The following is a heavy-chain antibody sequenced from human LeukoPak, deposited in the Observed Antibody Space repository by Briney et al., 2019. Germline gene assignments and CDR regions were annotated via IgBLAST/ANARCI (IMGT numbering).Heavy chain of an antibody. V-gene: IGHV3-48*03. CDR1: GFTSSSYE. Sequence: PGGSLRLSCTASGFTSSSYEMNWVRQAPGKGLEWVSYISSGTTTIYYADSVKGRFTISRDNAKNSLYLQMNSLRAEDTAVYYCARRHCSSTSCTLDYWGQGTLVTVSS. D-gene: IGHD2-2*01. CDR3: ARRHCSSTSCTLDY. J-gene: IGHJ4*02. CDR2: ISSGTTTI.